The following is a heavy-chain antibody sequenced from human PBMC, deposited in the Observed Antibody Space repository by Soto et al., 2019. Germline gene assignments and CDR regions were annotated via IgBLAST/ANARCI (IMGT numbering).Heavy chain of an antibody. D-gene: IGHD5-18*01. V-gene: IGHV3-23*01. J-gene: IGHJ6*02. CDR3: ARERGYSYGSYYYYYGMDV. CDR1: GFTFSSYA. CDR2: ISASGGST. Sequence: PGGSLRLSCAASGFTFSSYALSWVRQAPGKGLEWVSAISASGGSTYYADSVKGRFTISRDNAKNSLYLQMNSLRAEDTAVYYCARERGYSYGSYYYYYGMDVWGQGTTVTVSS.